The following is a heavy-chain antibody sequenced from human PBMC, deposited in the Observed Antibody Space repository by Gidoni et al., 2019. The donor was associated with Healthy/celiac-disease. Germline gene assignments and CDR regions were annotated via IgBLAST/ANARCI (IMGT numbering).Heavy chain of an antibody. CDR1: GFTFSDYY. V-gene: IGHV3-11*06. D-gene: IGHD3-10*01. Sequence: QVQLVESGGGLVKPGGSLRLSCAASGFTFSDYYMSWIRQAPGKGLEWVSYISSSSSYTNYADSVKGRFTISRDNAKNSLYLQMNSLRAEDTAVYYCARDVDGSGTNWFDPWGQGTLVTVSS. CDR2: ISSSSSYT. J-gene: IGHJ5*02. CDR3: ARDVDGSGTNWFDP.